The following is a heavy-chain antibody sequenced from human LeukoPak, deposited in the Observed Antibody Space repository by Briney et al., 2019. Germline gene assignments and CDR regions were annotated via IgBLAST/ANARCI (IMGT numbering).Heavy chain of an antibody. CDR2: IRYDGSNK. V-gene: IGHV3-30*02. J-gene: IGHJ4*02. CDR1: GFTFSSYG. CDR3: ARSSYYEELFDY. Sequence: GGSLRLSCAASGFTFSSYGMHWVRQAPGKGLEWVAFIRYDGSNKYYADSVKGRFTISRDNAKNSLYLQMNSLRAEDTAVYYCARSSYYEELFDYWGQGTLVTVSS. D-gene: IGHD3-22*01.